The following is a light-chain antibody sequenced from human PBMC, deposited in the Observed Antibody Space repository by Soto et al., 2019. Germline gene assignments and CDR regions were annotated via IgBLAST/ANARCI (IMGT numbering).Light chain of an antibody. CDR2: RAS. CDR1: QSVSNNY. J-gene: IGKJ5*01. V-gene: IGKV3-20*01. Sequence: EIVLTQSPGTLSLSPGDRATLACRASQSVSNNYVAWYQQKPGQAPRLLIFRASNKATGVPDRFSGSGSGTDFTLTISRLEPEDFAVYHCQQYGSSPLITFGQGTRLEIK. CDR3: QQYGSSPLIT.